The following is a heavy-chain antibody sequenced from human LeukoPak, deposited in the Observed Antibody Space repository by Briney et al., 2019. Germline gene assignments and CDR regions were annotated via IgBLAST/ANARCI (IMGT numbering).Heavy chain of an antibody. CDR1: GFTFSNHA. D-gene: IGHD2-21*01. V-gene: IGHV3-23*01. CDR2: ISGGGTGT. CDR3: AKGSAAVRPYYFDS. J-gene: IGHJ4*02. Sequence: GGSLRLSCVASGFTFSNHAMTWARQAPGKGLEWVSAISGGGTGTYYVDSVKGRFTISRDNFKNTVYLQMNSLRAEDTAVYYCAKGSAAVRPYYFDSWGQGTLVTVSS.